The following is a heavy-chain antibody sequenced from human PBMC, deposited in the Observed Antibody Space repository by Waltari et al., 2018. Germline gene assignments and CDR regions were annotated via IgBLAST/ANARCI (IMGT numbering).Heavy chain of an antibody. CDR1: GFTFSSYG. Sequence: QVQLVESGGGVVQPGRSLRLSCAASGFTFSSYGMHWVRQAPGKGLEWVAVIWYDGSNKYYADSVKGRFTISVDNSKNTLYLQMNSLRAEDTAVYYCATLNYYDSSGYYYYGMDVWGQGTTVTVSS. D-gene: IGHD3-22*01. V-gene: IGHV3-33*01. J-gene: IGHJ6*02. CDR3: ATLNYYDSSGYYYYGMDV. CDR2: IWYDGSNK.